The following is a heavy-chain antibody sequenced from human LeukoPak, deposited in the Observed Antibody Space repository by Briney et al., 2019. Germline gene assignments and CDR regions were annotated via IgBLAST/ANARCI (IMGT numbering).Heavy chain of an antibody. CDR2: INSDGSST. Sequence: GGSLGLSCAASGFTFSSYWMHWVRQAPGKGLVWVSRINSDGSSTSYADSVKGRFTISRDNAKNTLYLQMNSLRAEDTAVYYCARPAYYYDSSGYYSNWFDPWGQGTLVTVSS. V-gene: IGHV3-74*01. CDR3: ARPAYYYDSSGYYSNWFDP. CDR1: GFTFSSYW. J-gene: IGHJ5*02. D-gene: IGHD3-22*01.